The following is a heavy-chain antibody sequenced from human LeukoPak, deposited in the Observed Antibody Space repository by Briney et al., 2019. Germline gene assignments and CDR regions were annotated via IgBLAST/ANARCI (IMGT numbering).Heavy chain of an antibody. CDR1: GFTFNNYG. Sequence: GGSLRLSCAASGFTFNNYGMHWVRQVPGKGLEWVAVTWHDGGDKYYADSVKGRFTISRDNSKNTLYLQMNSLRVEDTAVYYCARSASRYSGIIDYWGQGTLVTVSP. J-gene: IGHJ4*02. D-gene: IGHD6-13*01. CDR3: ARSASRYSGIIDY. V-gene: IGHV3-33*01. CDR2: TWHDGGDK.